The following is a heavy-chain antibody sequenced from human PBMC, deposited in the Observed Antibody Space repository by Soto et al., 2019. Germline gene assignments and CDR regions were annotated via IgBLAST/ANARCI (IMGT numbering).Heavy chain of an antibody. V-gene: IGHV1-2*02. J-gene: IGHJ3*02. CDR2: INPNSGGT. CDR1: GYTFTGYY. Sequence: ASVKVSCKASGYTFTGYYMHWVRQAPGQGLEWMGWINPNSGGTNYAQKFQGRVTMTRDTSISTAYMELSRLRSDDTAVYYCARVISGDYGDSDAFDIRGQGTMVTVSS. D-gene: IGHD4-17*01. CDR3: ARVISGDYGDSDAFDI.